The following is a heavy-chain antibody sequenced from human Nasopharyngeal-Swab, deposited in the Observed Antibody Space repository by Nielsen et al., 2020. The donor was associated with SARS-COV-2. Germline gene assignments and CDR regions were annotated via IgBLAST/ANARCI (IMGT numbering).Heavy chain of an antibody. V-gene: IGHV3-23*01. J-gene: IGHJ1*01. CDR1: GFPFNRHA. Sequence: GESLKISCVASGFPFNRHAMNWVRQAPGQGLEWVSAINGNGEDTYYADSVKGRFTISRDNSRNMVFLQMNSLRVDDTALYFCAEDPWGTRYLQHWGQGTLVTVSS. CDR3: AEDPWGTRYLQH. D-gene: IGHD7-27*01. CDR2: INGNGEDT.